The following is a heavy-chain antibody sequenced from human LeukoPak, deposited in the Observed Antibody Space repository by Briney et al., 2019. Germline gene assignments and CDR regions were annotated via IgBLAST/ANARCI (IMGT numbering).Heavy chain of an antibody. CDR3: ARDRGFGADDS. J-gene: IGHJ4*02. D-gene: IGHD3-10*01. V-gene: IGHV3-7*01. CDR1: GFTFSGYW. Sequence: QPGGSLRLSCGASGFTFSGYWMSWVRQAPGKGLEWAANIHKDGSAKRYVDSVKGRFTISRDNAKSSLYLQMNSLRVEDTAVYYCARDRGFGADDSWGQGSLVTVSS. CDR2: IHKDGSAK.